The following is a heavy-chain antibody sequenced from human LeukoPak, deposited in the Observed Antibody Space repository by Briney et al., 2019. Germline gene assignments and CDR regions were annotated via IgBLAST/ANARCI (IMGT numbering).Heavy chain of an antibody. V-gene: IGHV1-2*02. J-gene: IGHJ5*02. D-gene: IGHD2-2*01. CDR3: ARDHQPAAMHVPFDP. CDR2: INPNSGGT. Sequence: ASVKVSCKASGYTFTGYYMHWVRQAPGQGLEWMGWINPNSGGTDYAQKFQGRVTMTRDTSISTAYMELSRLRSDDTAVYYCARDHQPAAMHVPFDPWGQGTLVTVSS. CDR1: GYTFTGYY.